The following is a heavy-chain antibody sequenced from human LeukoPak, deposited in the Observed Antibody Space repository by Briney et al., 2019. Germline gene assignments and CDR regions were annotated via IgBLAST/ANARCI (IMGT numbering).Heavy chain of an antibody. V-gene: IGHV3-21*01. Sequence: GGSLRLSCAASGFTFSNYAMSWVRQAPGKGLEWVSSISSSSSYIYYADSLKGRFTISRDNAKNSLYLQMNSLRAEDTAVYYCARDYYYYMDVWGKGTTVTISS. CDR1: GFTFSNYA. J-gene: IGHJ6*03. CDR3: ARDYYYYMDV. CDR2: ISSSSSYI.